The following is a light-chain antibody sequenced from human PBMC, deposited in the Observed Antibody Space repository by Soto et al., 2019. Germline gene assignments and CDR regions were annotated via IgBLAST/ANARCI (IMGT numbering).Light chain of an antibody. CDR1: SSDIGNYNY. CDR3: SSYTSTSTYV. CDR2: DVS. V-gene: IGLV2-14*03. J-gene: IGLJ1*01. Sequence: QSALTQPDSVSGSPGQSVAISCTAASSDIGNYNYVSWYQQRPGKVPKLIIHDVSDRPSGVSDRFSGSKSGNTASLTISGLQAEDEADYYCSSYTSTSTYVFGTGTKLT.